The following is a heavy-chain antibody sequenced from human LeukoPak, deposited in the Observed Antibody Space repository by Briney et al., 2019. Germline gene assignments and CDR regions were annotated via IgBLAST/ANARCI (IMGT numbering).Heavy chain of an antibody. CDR2: INHSGST. J-gene: IGHJ4*02. V-gene: IGHV4-34*01. CDR3: ARELMTTVTYFDY. D-gene: IGHD4-17*01. Sequence: SETLSLTCAVYGGSFSGYYWSWIRQPPGKGLEWIGEINHSGSTNYNPSLKSRVTISVDTSKNQFSLKLSSVTAADTAVYYCARELMTTVTYFDYWGQGTLVTVSS. CDR1: GGSFSGYY.